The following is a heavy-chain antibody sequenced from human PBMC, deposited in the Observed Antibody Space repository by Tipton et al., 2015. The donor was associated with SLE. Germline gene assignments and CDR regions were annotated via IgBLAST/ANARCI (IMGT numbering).Heavy chain of an antibody. D-gene: IGHD2-15*01. CDR1: GGSISSRTYY. J-gene: IGHJ3*02. CDR2: IYYSGST. CDR3: ASEDSEDAFDI. V-gene: IGHV4-39*01. Sequence: TLSLTCTVSGGSISSRTYYWGWIRQLPGKGLEWIGSIYYSGSTYYNPSLKSRVTISVDTSKNQFSLKLSSVAAADTAVYYCASEDSEDAFDIWGQGTMVTVSS.